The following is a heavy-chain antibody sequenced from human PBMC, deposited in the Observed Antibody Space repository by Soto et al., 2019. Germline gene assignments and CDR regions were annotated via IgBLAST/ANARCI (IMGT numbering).Heavy chain of an antibody. D-gene: IGHD6-19*01. J-gene: IGHJ4*02. CDR2: IYYSGST. CDR3: ASPLRSGWFVVDH. CDR1: GGSISSSSYY. V-gene: IGHV4-39*01. Sequence: QLQLQESGPGLVKPSETLSVTCTVSGGSISSSSYYWGWIRQPPWKGLEWIGSIYYSGSTYYNPSLKSRVTISVDTSKNKFSLKLSSVTAANTAVYFCASPLRSGWFVVDHWGQALLITVSS.